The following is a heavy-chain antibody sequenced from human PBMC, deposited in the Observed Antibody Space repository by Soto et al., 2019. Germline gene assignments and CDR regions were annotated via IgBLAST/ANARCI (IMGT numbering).Heavy chain of an antibody. Sequence: PGGSLRLSCAASGFTFNIYGMHWVRQAPDKGLEWVALISYVGSNQYYADSVKGRFTISRDNSKNTLFLQMNSLRADDTAVYYCAKDQASGQGSFDSWGQGTLVTVSS. J-gene: IGHJ4*02. V-gene: IGHV3-30*18. CDR2: ISYVGSNQ. CDR3: AKDQASGQGSFDS. CDR1: GFTFNIYG.